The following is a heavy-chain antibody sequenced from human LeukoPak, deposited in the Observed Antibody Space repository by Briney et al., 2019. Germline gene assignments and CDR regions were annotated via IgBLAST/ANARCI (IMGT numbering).Heavy chain of an antibody. J-gene: IGHJ4*02. CDR1: GFTFTNYW. Sequence: PGGSLRLSYAASGFTFTNYWMSWVRQAPGKGLEWVANIKQDGSEKYYVDSVKGRFSISRDNAKNSLYLQMNSLRAEDTAVYYCARDDYGGTRYWGQGTLVTVSS. CDR3: ARDDYGGTRY. D-gene: IGHD4/OR15-4a*01. V-gene: IGHV3-7*01. CDR2: IKQDGSEK.